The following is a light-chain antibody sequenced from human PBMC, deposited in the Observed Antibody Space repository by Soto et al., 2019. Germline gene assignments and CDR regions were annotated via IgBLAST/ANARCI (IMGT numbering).Light chain of an antibody. CDR2: AAS. V-gene: IGKV1-5*01. CDR1: QSISSY. J-gene: IGKJ1*01. CDR3: QQYNSYSRT. Sequence: DIQMTQSPSSLSASVGDRVTITCRASQSISSYLNWYQQTPGKAPKLLIYAASSLQSGVPSRFSGSGSGTEFTLTISSLQPDDFATYYCQQYNSYSRTFGQGTKVDNK.